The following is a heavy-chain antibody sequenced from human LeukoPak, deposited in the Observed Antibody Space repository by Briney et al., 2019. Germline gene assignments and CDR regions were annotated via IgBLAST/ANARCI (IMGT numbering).Heavy chain of an antibody. V-gene: IGHV1-69*13. D-gene: IGHD2-2*01. CDR1: GYTFTSYG. J-gene: IGHJ6*03. CDR3: AGYCSSTSCYEISDYYYYMDV. Sequence: ASVKVSCKASGYTFTSYGISWVRQAPGQGLEWMGGIIPIFGTANYAQKFQGRVTITADESTSTAYMELSSLRSEDTAVYYCAGYCSSTSCYEISDYYYYMDVWGKGTTVTVSS. CDR2: IIPIFGTA.